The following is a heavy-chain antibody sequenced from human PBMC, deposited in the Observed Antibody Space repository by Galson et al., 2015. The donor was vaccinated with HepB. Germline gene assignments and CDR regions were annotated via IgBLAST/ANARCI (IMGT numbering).Heavy chain of an antibody. V-gene: IGHV5-10-1*01. CDR1: GGTFSSYA. CDR3: ARQTRGLAAAGNLYGMDV. J-gene: IGHJ6*02. D-gene: IGHD6-13*01. Sequence: QSGAEVKKPGESLRISCKASGGTFSSYAISWVRQMPGKGLEWMGRIDPSDSYTNYSPSFQGHVTISADKSISTAYLQWSSLKASDTAMYYCARQTRGLAAAGNLYGMDVWGQGTTVTVSS. CDR2: IDPSDSYT.